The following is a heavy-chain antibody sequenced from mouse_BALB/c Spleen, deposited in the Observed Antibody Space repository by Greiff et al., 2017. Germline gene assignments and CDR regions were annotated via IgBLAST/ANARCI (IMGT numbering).Heavy chain of an antibody. CDR2: ISNLAYSI. Sequence: EVQLVESGGGLVQPGGSRKLSCAASGFTFSDYGMAWVRQAPGKGPEWVAFISNLAYSIYYADTVTGRFTISRENAKNTLYLEMSSLRSEDTAMYYCARDRGLLRRGAMDYWGQGTSVTVSS. CDR1: GFTFSDYG. J-gene: IGHJ4*01. CDR3: ARDRGLLRRGAMDY. D-gene: IGHD1-1*01. V-gene: IGHV5-15*02.